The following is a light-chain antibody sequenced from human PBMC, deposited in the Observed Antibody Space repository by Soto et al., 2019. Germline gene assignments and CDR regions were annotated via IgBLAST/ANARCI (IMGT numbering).Light chain of an antibody. CDR1: HSLLQSNGYYY. Sequence: VTTCRPTSITCRSRHSLLQSNGYYYVDWYLQTAGQSTQLLIYEVCIRFSGVPDMFSSSGSRADFILKISLVQDDDGSYYCRMQNLYLPFAFGQGTKVDI. J-gene: IGKJ1*01. V-gene: IGKV2D-29*02. CDR2: EVC. CDR3: MQNLYLPFA.